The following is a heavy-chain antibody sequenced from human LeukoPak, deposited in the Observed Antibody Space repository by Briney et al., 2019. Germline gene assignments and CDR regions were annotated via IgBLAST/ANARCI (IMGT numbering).Heavy chain of an antibody. D-gene: IGHD3-9*01. CDR1: GFTFSSYA. CDR3: ARGPLTGYYSDWFDP. CDR2: IDTSGGST. J-gene: IGHJ5*02. Sequence: PGGSLRLSCAASGFTFSSYAMAWVRQTPGKGLEWVSTIDTSGGSTHYADSVKGRFTISRDNAKDSLYLQMTSLRAEDTAVYYCARGPLTGYYSDWFDPWGQGTPVTVSS. V-gene: IGHV3-23*01.